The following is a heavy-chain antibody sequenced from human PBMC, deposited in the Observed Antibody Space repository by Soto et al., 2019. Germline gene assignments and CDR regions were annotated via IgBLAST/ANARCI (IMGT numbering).Heavy chain of an antibody. D-gene: IGHD2-21*02. CDR3: ARDERDSCSGGDCFYFDY. CDR2: ISTYSGDT. Sequence: ASVKVSCKASGYTFTYYGISCVLQAPVQWLEWLGWISTYSGDTNSAPRLQGRLTMSTDTSTSTAYMELRSLTSDDTAVYYCARDERDSCSGGDCFYFDYWGQGTLVTVS. V-gene: IGHV1-18*04. CDR1: GYTFTYYG. J-gene: IGHJ4*02.